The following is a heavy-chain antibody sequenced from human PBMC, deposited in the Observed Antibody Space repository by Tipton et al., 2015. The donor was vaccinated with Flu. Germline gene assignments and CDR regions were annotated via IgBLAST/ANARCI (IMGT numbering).Heavy chain of an antibody. CDR3: ARHSGSRSYPLDY. CDR1: GDSMGTYS. J-gene: IGHJ4*02. V-gene: IGHV4-59*08. D-gene: IGHD3-10*01. CDR2: TTYSGTT. Sequence: TLSLTCTVSGDSMGTYSWSWIRQPPGKGLEWIGYTTYSGTTSYNPSLQSRVSISIDTSKNQFSLKLSSVTAAYTAVYYCARHSGSRSYPLDYWGQGTLVTVSS.